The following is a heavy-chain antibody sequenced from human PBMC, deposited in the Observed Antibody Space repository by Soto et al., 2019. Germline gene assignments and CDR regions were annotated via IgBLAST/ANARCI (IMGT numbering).Heavy chain of an antibody. J-gene: IGHJ3*01. Sequence: QVQLVESGGGVVQPGTSLRLSCAASGFTFNNYGMHWVRQAPGTGLEWVAAISNDGSDKYYADSVKGRLTISRDNSKNTLYLQMDSLRAEDTAVYDCAKDHGIAASHGIDWGQGTMVTVSS. D-gene: IGHD6-13*01. V-gene: IGHV3-30*18. CDR3: AKDHGIAASHGID. CDR1: GFTFNNYG. CDR2: ISNDGSDK.